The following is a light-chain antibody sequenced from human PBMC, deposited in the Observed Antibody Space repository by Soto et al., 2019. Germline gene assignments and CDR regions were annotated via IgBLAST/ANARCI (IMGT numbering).Light chain of an antibody. CDR3: QKYNSALVT. V-gene: IGKV1-27*01. CDR1: QSISTY. J-gene: IGKJ4*01. CDR2: AAS. Sequence: DIQMTQSQSSLSASVGDRVTITCRASQSISTYLNWYQQKPGKAPKLLIYAASTLQSGVPSRLSGSGSGTDFTLTISSLQPEDVATYYCQKYNSALVTFGGGTKVDI.